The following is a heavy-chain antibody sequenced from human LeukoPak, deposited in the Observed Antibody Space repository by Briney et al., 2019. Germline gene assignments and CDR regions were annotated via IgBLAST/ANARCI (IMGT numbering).Heavy chain of an antibody. D-gene: IGHD3-10*01. CDR1: GGSISSYY. CDR2: IYYSGST. J-gene: IGHJ4*02. V-gene: IGHV4-59*01. CDR3: ARLYYYGSGSYYFDY. Sequence: SETLSLTCTVSGGSISSYYWSWIRQPPGKGLEWIGYIYYSGSTNYNPSLKNRVTISVDTSKNQFSLKLSSVTAADTAVYYCARLYYYGSGSYYFDYWGQGTLVTVSS.